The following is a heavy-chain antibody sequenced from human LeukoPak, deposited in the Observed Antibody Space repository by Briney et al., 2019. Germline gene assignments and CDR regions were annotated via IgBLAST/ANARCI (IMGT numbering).Heavy chain of an antibody. CDR1: GFTFTSYG. D-gene: IGHD3-16*01. Sequence: ASVKVSCKASGFTFTSYGISWVRQAPGQGLEWMGWISTSNGNTNYAQKLQGRVTMTTDTSTSTAYMELSSLRSEDTAVYYCARAPIWGGMVTYYYMDVWGKGTTVTISS. J-gene: IGHJ6*03. V-gene: IGHV1-18*01. CDR2: ISTSNGNT. CDR3: ARAPIWGGMVTYYYMDV.